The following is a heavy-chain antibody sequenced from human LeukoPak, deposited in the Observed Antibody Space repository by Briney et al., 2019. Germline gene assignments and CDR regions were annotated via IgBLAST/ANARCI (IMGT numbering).Heavy chain of an antibody. CDR2: ISWNRGDI. CDR3: AKGTSSSVYYYYGMDV. Sequence: GGSLRLSCAASGFTFDDYAMYWVRQAPGKGLEWVSGISWNRGDIGYADSVKGRFTLSRDNAKNSLYLQMNSLRVEDTALYYCAKGTSSSVYYYYGMDVWGQGTTVTVSS. CDR1: GFTFDDYA. D-gene: IGHD6-6*01. V-gene: IGHV3-9*01. J-gene: IGHJ6*02.